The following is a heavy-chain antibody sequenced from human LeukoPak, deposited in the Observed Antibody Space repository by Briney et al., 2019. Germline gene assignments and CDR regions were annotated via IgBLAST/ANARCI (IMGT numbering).Heavy chain of an antibody. D-gene: IGHD6-19*01. CDR3: ARDNTEYSSGWYGPGYFDY. CDR1: GYTFTSYY. CDR2: INPSGGST. V-gene: IGHV1-46*01. Sequence: ASVKVSCKASGYTFTSYYMHWVRQAPGQGLEWMAIINPSGGSTSYAQKFQGRVTMTRDTSTSTVYMELSSLRSEDTAVYYCARDNTEYSSGWYGPGYFDYWGQGTLVTVSS. J-gene: IGHJ4*02.